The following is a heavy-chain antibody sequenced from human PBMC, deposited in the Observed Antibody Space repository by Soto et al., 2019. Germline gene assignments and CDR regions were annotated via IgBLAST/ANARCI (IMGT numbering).Heavy chain of an antibody. CDR3: TRHMCTRGPCYFDY. CDR2: ISAYNGNT. J-gene: IGHJ4*02. V-gene: IGHV1-18*01. Sequence: ASVKVSCKASGYTFTSYGISWVRQAPGQGLEWMGWISAYNGNTNYAQKHQGRVTISIDTSNNQFSLKVYSMTAADTAVYYCTRHMCTRGPCYFDYWGQGTLVTVSS. CDR1: GYTFTSYG. D-gene: IGHD2-8*02.